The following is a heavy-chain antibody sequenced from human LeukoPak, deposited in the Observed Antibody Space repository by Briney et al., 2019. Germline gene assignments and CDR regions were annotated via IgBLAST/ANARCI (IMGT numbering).Heavy chain of an antibody. CDR3: ARGFSYGSGSYEVGY. Sequence: GGSLRLSCEASGLTFSDYYMSWIRQAPGKGLEWVSYISGSGSTTYYADSVKGRFTISRDNANNSLYLQMNSLRAEDTAVYYCARGFSYGSGSYEVGYWGQGTLVTVSS. CDR2: ISGSGSTT. CDR1: GLTFSDYY. D-gene: IGHD3-10*01. V-gene: IGHV3-11*01. J-gene: IGHJ4*02.